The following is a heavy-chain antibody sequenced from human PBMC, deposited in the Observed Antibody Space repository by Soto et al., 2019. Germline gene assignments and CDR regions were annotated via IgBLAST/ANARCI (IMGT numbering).Heavy chain of an antibody. V-gene: IGHV5-10-1*01. J-gene: IGHJ6*02. CDR3: ARHWLIGPAGYYYGMDV. Sequence: PGESLKISCKGSGYSFTSYWISWVRQMPGKGLEWMGRIDPSDSYTNYSPSFQGHVTISADKSISTAYLQWSSLKASDTAMYYRARHWLIGPAGYYYGMDVWGQGTTVTVSS. D-gene: IGHD3-22*01. CDR2: IDPSDSYT. CDR1: GYSFTSYW.